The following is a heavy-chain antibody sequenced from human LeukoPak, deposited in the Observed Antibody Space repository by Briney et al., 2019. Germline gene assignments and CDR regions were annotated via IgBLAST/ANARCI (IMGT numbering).Heavy chain of an antibody. CDR3: ARDNYYGSEDAFDI. CDR2: ITSSSSTI. Sequence: GGSLRLSCAASGFTFSSYSMNWVRQAPGKGLEWISYITSSSSTIYYADSVKGRFTISRDNAKNSLYLQMNSLRDEDTAVYYCARDNYYGSEDAFDIWGQGIMVTVSS. D-gene: IGHD3-10*01. V-gene: IGHV3-48*02. J-gene: IGHJ3*02. CDR1: GFTFSSYS.